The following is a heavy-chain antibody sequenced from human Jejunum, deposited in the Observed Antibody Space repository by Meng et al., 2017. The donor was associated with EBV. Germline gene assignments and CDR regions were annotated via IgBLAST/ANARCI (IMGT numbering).Heavy chain of an antibody. Sequence: VEVGGGGVQAGMSLRLSCAASGFTFSKYAMHWVRQAPGKGLEWVALISYDGSDEYYADSVKGRFTISRDSSESTLYLQMNNLRAEDTAIYYCARERRGYYAEHWGQGTLVTVSS. V-gene: IGHV3-30*03. CDR2: ISYDGSDE. CDR3: ARERRGYYAEH. D-gene: IGHD6-25*01. CDR1: GFTFSKYA. J-gene: IGHJ1*01.